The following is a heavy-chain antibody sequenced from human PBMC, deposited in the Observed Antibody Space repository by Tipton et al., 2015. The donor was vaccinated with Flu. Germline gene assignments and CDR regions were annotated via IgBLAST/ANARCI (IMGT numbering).Heavy chain of an antibody. V-gene: IGHV4-38-2*02. Sequence: TLSLTCTVSGYSISTNYCWGWVRRPPGKGLEWIGNICPGSPYYNPSLRSRVTMSIARSNVQFSLRLTSVTAADTAVYFCARRDFSNDVSEPKNWFDRWGQGTRVTVA. D-gene: IGHD4-11*01. J-gene: IGHJ5*02. CDR2: ICPGSP. CDR1: GYSISTNYC. CDR3: ARRDFSNDVSEPKNWFDR.